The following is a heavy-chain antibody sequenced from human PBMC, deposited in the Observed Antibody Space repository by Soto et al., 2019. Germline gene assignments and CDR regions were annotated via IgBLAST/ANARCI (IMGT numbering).Heavy chain of an antibody. CDR3: ARDAIAAAPYLDY. J-gene: IGHJ4*02. CDR2: IWYDGSNK. CDR1: GFTFSSYG. V-gene: IGHV3-33*01. Sequence: PGGSLRLSCAASGFTFSSYGMHWVRQAPGKGLEWVAVIWYDGSNKYYADSVKGRFTISRDNSKNTLYLQMNSLRAEDTAVYYCARDAIAAAPYLDYWGQGTLVTVSS. D-gene: IGHD6-13*01.